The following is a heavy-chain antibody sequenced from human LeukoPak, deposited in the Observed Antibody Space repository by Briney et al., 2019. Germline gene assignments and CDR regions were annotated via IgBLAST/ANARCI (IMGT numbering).Heavy chain of an antibody. CDR3: AKSAYYDDSGYYVDY. J-gene: IGHJ4*02. V-gene: IGHV3-23*01. Sequence: PGGSLRRSCAVSGLTFSGYAMSWVPRAPPLGLEWVSLMSANADTTYYTDSVRGRFTISRDNSQKTVYLQMNSLRADDTAVYYCAKSAYYDDSGYYVDYWGQGTLVTVSS. CDR1: GLTFSGYA. CDR2: MSANADTT. D-gene: IGHD3-22*01.